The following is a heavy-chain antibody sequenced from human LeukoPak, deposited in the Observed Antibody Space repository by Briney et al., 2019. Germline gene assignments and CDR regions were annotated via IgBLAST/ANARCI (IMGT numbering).Heavy chain of an antibody. J-gene: IGHJ4*02. V-gene: IGHV4-59*08. CDR2: IYYSGST. CDR1: GGSISSYY. D-gene: IGHD3-22*01. Sequence: PSETLSLTCTVPGGSISSYYWSWIRQPPGKGLEWIGYIYYSGSTNYNPSLKSRVTISVDTSKNQFSLKLSSVTAADTAVYYCARRAYYYDSSGYYRAYYFDYWGQGTLVTVSP. CDR3: ARRAYYYDSSGYYRAYYFDY.